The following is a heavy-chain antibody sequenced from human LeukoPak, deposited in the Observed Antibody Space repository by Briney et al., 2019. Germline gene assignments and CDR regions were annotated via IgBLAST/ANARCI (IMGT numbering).Heavy chain of an antibody. V-gene: IGHV3-21*04. D-gene: IGHD3-3*01. CDR3: ARALPGQRFLEWLPYGASDS. CDR1: GFTFSSYS. CDR2: ISSSSSYI. J-gene: IGHJ4*02. Sequence: GGSLRLSCAASGFTFSSYSMNWVRQAPGKGLEWVSSISSSSSYIYYADSVKGRFTISRDNAKNSLYLQMYSLRAEDTAVYYCARALPGQRFLEWLPYGASDSWGQGTLVTLSS.